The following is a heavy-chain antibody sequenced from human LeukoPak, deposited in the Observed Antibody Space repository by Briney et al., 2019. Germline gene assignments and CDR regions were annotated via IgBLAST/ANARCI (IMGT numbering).Heavy chain of an antibody. D-gene: IGHD2-2*01. CDR1: GFTFSSYA. V-gene: IGHV3-23*01. Sequence: GGSLRLSCAASGFTFSSYAMSWVRQAPGKGLEWASAISGSGGSTYYADSVKGRLTISRDNSKNTLYLQMNSLRAEDTAVYYCAKDRLPAAIPYYFDYWGQGTLVTVSS. CDR3: AKDRLPAAIPYYFDY. J-gene: IGHJ4*02. CDR2: ISGSGGST.